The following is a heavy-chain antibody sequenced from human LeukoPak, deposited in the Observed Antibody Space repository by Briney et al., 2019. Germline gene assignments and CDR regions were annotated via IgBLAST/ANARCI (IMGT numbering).Heavy chain of an antibody. J-gene: IGHJ6*03. CDR2: VYYGGNT. CDR3: ARQRADYFYHYLDV. V-gene: IGHV4-39*01. CDR1: VGSINSSSYY. Sequence: PSETLSLTCTVSVGSINSSSYYWDWIRQPPGKGLEWIGNVYYGGNTFYNSSLESRVTISVDMSKNQFSLKLTSLTAADTAVYYCARQRADYFYHYLDVWGKGTSVTVSS.